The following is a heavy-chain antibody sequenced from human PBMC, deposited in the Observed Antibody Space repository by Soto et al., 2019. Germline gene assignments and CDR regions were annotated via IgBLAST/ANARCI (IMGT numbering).Heavy chain of an antibody. V-gene: IGHV1-46*03. D-gene: IGHD3-3*01. Sequence: GASVKVSCKASGYTFTSYYMHWVRQAPGQGLEWMGIINPSGGSTSYAQKFQGRVTMTRDTSTSTVYMELSSLRSEDTAVYYCARGGGSTIFGVVITSSWFDPWGQGTLVTVSS. J-gene: IGHJ5*02. CDR1: GYTFTSYY. CDR2: INPSGGST. CDR3: ARGGGSTIFGVVITSSWFDP.